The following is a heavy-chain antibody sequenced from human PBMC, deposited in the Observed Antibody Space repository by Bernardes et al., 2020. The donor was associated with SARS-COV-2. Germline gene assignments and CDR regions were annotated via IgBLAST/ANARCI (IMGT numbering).Heavy chain of an antibody. CDR3: ARYSTSWYYYFDH. Sequence: SETLPLTCTVSGGSISGHYWSWIRQPPGKGLEWIGYTHYSGTTKYNPSLKSRVTISVDTSKNQFSLKLSSVTAADTAVYYCARYSTSWYYYFDHWGQGTLVTVSS. CDR1: GGSISGHY. D-gene: IGHD6-13*01. CDR2: THYSGTT. V-gene: IGHV4-59*11. J-gene: IGHJ4*02.